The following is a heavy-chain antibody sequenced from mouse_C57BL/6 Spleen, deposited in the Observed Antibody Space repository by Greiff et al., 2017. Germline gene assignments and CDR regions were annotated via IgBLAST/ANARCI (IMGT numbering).Heavy chain of an antibody. CDR2: IDPANGNN. CDR3: SSPLYYGSSYDYFDY. CDR1: GFNIKNTY. J-gene: IGHJ2*01. D-gene: IGHD1-1*01. V-gene: IGHV14-3*01. Sequence: VQLQQSVAELVRPGASVKLSCTASGFNIKNTYMHWVKQRPEQGLEWIGRIDPANGNNKYAPKFQGKATITADTSSNTAYLQLSSLTSEDTAIYYCSSPLYYGSSYDYFDYWGQGTTLTVSS.